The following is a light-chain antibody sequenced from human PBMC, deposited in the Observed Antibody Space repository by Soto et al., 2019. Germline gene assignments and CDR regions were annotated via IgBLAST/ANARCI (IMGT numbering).Light chain of an antibody. CDR1: QTVNSDY. Sequence: TQSPGTLSLSPGETATLSCRASQTVNSDYLAWFQQRPGQAPRLLIFATSRRATDIPDRFSGSGSGTDFTLTISRLEPEDFAVYYCQQYGSSGTFGQGTKVDI. V-gene: IGKV3-20*01. CDR2: ATS. CDR3: QQYGSSGT. J-gene: IGKJ1*01.